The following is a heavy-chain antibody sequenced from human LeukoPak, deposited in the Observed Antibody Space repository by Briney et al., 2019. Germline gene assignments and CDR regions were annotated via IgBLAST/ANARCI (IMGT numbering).Heavy chain of an antibody. J-gene: IGHJ4*02. CDR2: IYYSVST. D-gene: IGHD6-13*01. CDR3: ARQIAAAGTSYFDY. Sequence: SETLSLTCTISGGSISSYYWSWIRQPPGKGLEWIGYIYYSVSTNYNPSLKSRVTISVDTSKNQFSLKLSSVTAADTAVYYCARQIAAAGTSYFDYWGQGTLVTVSS. CDR1: GGSISSYY. V-gene: IGHV4-59*08.